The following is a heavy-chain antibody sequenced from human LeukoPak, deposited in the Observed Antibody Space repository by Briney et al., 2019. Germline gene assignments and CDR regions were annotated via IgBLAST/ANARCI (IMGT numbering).Heavy chain of an antibody. CDR3: ASNYYDILTGYSHHFDY. J-gene: IGHJ4*02. V-gene: IGHV3-21*01. D-gene: IGHD3-9*01. CDR1: GFTFSSYS. CDR2: IGSSSSYI. Sequence: GGSLRLSCAASGFTFSSYSMNWVRQAPGKGLEWVSSIGSSSSYIYYADSVKGRFTISRDNAKNSLYLQMNSLRAEDTAVYYCASNYYDILTGYSHHFDYWGQGTLVTVSS.